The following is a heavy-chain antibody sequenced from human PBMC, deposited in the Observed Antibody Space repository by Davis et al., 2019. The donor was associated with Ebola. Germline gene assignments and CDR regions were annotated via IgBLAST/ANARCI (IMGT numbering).Heavy chain of an antibody. CDR3: AKDSASYYYDSSGYYTAYYFDY. V-gene: IGHV3-23*01. D-gene: IGHD3-22*01. J-gene: IGHJ4*02. CDR1: GFTFSSYA. CDR2: ISGSGGST. Sequence: PGGSLRLSCAASGFTFSSYAMSWVRQAPGKGLEWVSAISGSGGSTYYADSVKGRFTISRDNSKNTLYLQMNSLRAEDTAVYYCAKDSASYYYDSSGYYTAYYFDYWGQGTLVTVSS.